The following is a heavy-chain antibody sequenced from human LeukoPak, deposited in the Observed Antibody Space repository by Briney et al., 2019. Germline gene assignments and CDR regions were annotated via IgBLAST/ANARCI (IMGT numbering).Heavy chain of an antibody. J-gene: IGHJ4*02. CDR3: ARDPGYSSPRGDY. D-gene: IGHD5-18*01. Sequence: GASVKVPCKASGYTFTDYFMHWVRQAPGQGLEWMGWINPNSGGTHYAQKFQGRVTMTRDTSISTAYMELSRLRSDDTAVYYCARDPGYSSPRGDYWGQGTLVTVSS. V-gene: IGHV1-2*02. CDR2: INPNSGGT. CDR1: GYTFTDYF.